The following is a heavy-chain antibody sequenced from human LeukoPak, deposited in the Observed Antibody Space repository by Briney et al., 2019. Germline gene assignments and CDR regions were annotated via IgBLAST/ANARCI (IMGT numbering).Heavy chain of an antibody. CDR1: GFTFSDYG. Sequence: GGSLRLSCAASGFTFSDYGMHWVRQAPGKGVEWVAVISYDGSNKYYADSVKGRFTISRDNSKNTLYLQMNSLRAEDTAVYYCAKDPRGYSGYDYGLDYWGQGTLVTVSS. V-gene: IGHV3-30*18. D-gene: IGHD5-12*01. CDR3: AKDPRGYSGYDYGLDY. CDR2: ISYDGSNK. J-gene: IGHJ4*02.